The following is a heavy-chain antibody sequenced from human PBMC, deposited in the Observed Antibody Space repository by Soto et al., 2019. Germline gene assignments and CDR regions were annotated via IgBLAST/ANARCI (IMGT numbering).Heavy chain of an antibody. CDR1: VYTFTSYA. D-gene: IGHD2-21*02. J-gene: IGHJ4*02. Sequence: QVQLVQSGADVKKPGDEVKVSCKASVYTFTSYALHWVCQSPGQRLEWMGCSNAGKGNTKFSQKFQGRVTITRDTTSSTAYMELSSLRSEDTAVYYCSRCPGGHDCPGDDWGQGTLVTVSS. V-gene: IGHV1-3*01. CDR3: SRCPGGHDCPGDD. CDR2: SNAGKGNT.